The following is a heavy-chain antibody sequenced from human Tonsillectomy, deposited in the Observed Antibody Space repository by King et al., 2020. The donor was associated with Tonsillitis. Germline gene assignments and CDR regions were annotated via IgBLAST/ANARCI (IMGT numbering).Heavy chain of an antibody. V-gene: IGHV3-23*04. J-gene: IGHJ6*02. CDR2: ISGSGGST. CDR1: GFTFSSYA. CDR3: AKEDCSSTSCYTPLPSLGIEYYYYGMDV. Sequence: GQLVQSGGGLVQPGGSLRLSCAASGFTFSSYAMSWVRQAPGKGLEWVSAISGSGGSTYYADSVKGRFSISRDNSKNTLYLQMNSLRTEDTAVYYCAKEDCSSTSCYTPLPSLGIEYYYYGMDVWGQGTTVTVSS. D-gene: IGHD2-2*02.